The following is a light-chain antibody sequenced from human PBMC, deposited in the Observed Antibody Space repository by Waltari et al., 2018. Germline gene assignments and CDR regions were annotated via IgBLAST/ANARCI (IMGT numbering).Light chain of an antibody. CDR3: QHYYNWPRA. J-gene: IGKJ1*01. V-gene: IGKV3-15*01. CDR2: VAS. CDR1: HSISSY. Sequence: EIVITQSPATLSVPPGERGTLSCRASHSISSYLPWYQHKPVQAPRLLIYVASTRATDIPARFSGSGSGTEFTLTITGLQSEDFAVYYCQHYYNWPRAFGPGTNVEIK.